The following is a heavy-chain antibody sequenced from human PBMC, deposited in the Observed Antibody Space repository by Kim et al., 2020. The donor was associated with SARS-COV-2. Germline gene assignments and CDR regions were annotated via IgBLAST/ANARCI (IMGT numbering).Heavy chain of an antibody. D-gene: IGHD3-10*01. Sequence: DAVKGRFTISRDNSKNTLYLQMNSLRAEDTAVYYCAKEAYYGYVDWYFDLWGRGTLVTVSS. V-gene: IGHV3-23*01. J-gene: IGHJ2*01. CDR3: AKEAYYGYVDWYFDL.